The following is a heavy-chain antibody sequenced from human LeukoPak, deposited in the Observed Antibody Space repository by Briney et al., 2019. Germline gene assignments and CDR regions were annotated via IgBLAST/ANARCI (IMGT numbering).Heavy chain of an antibody. V-gene: IGHV3-48*04. D-gene: IGHD3-10*02. CDR3: AELGITMIGGV. CDR1: GFIFSHYG. Sequence: GGTLRLSCAASGFIFSHYGMNWVRQAPGKGLEWVSYISSSGSTIYYADSVKGRFTISRDNAKNSLYLQMNSLRAEDTAVYYCAELGITMIGGVWGKGTTVTISS. J-gene: IGHJ6*04. CDR2: ISSSGSTI.